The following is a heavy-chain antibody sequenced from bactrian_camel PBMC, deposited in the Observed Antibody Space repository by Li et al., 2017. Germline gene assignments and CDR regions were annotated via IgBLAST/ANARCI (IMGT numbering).Heavy chain of an antibody. CDR1: SASSVY. D-gene: IGHD6*01. Sequence: HVQLVESGGGLVQPGGSLRLSCAASSASSVYISWIRQVPGKGLEWLCSIDSGGTTYYADSAKGRFTISKDNAKDTVYLQMNSLKPEDTGAYYCGRDSLNYGGTWSYNFWGQGTQVTVS. V-gene: IGHV3S9*01. J-gene: IGHJ4*01. CDR3: GRDSLNYGGTWSYNF. CDR2: IDSGGTT.